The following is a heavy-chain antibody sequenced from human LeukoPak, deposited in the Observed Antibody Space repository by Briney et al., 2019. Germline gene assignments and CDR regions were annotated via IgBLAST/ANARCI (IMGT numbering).Heavy chain of an antibody. V-gene: IGHV5-51*01. CDR1: GYSFTSYW. D-gene: IGHD3-16*01. CDR3: ARLEGARGINWFDP. Sequence: GGSLKISFKGSGYSFTSYWIGWVRQMPGKGLEWRGIIYPGDSDTRYSPSFQGQVTISADKSISTAYLQWSGLKASDTAMYYCARLEGARGINWFDPWGQGTLVTVSS. J-gene: IGHJ5*02. CDR2: IYPGDSDT.